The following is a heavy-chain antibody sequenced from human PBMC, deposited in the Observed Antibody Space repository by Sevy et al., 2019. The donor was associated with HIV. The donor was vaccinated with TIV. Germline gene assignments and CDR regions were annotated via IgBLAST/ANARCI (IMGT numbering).Heavy chain of an antibody. J-gene: IGHJ4*02. CDR3: ARGPPYSSGWYGIDY. CDR2: ISRTSYTI. Sequence: GGSLRLSCAASGFTFSSYSINWVRQAPGKGLEWVSYISRTSYTIYYADSVKGRFTISRDNAKNSLYLQMNSLRAEDTAVYYCARGPPYSSGWYGIDYWGQGTLVTVSS. D-gene: IGHD6-19*01. CDR1: GFTFSSYS. V-gene: IGHV3-48*01.